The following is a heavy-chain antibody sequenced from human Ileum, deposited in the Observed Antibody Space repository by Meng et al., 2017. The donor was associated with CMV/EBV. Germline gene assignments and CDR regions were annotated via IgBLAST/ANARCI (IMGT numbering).Heavy chain of an antibody. CDR3: AKEASGLPGYFDY. CDR2: IRYDGTNK. V-gene: IGHV3-30*02. J-gene: IGHJ4*02. CDR1: GFTFSTNG. Sequence: APSGFTFSTNGMHWVRQAPGRGLEWVAFIRYDGTNKNYGDSVKGRFTISRDNSKNILYLQMNSLRTEDTAVYYCAKEASGLPGYFDYWGQGTLVTVSS. D-gene: IGHD3-10*01.